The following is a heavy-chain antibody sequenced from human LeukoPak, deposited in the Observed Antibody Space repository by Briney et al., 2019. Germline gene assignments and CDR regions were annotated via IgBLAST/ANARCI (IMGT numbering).Heavy chain of an antibody. J-gene: IGHJ6*03. CDR2: IYYSGST. Sequence: SETLSLTCTVSGGSISSYYWSWIRQPPGKGLEWIGYIYYSGSTNYNPSLKSRVTISVDTSKNQFSLKLSSVTAADTAVYYCARVLRYFDWLLSPVPYYYYYMDVWGKGTTVTISS. D-gene: IGHD3-9*01. CDR3: ARVLRYFDWLLSPVPYYYYYMDV. CDR1: GGSISSYY. V-gene: IGHV4-59*01.